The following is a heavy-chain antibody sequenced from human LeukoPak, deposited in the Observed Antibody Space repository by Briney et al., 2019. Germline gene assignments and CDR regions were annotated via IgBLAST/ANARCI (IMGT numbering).Heavy chain of an antibody. Sequence: PSETLSLTCTVSGGSISSYYWSWIRQPPGKGLEWIGYIYYSGSTNYNPSLKSRVTISVDTSKNQFSLKLSSVTAADTAVHYCARALRARITGTTASVYGMDVWGQGTTVTVSS. D-gene: IGHD1-20*01. CDR2: IYYSGST. CDR3: ARALRARITGTTASVYGMDV. CDR1: GGSISSYY. V-gene: IGHV4-59*01. J-gene: IGHJ6*02.